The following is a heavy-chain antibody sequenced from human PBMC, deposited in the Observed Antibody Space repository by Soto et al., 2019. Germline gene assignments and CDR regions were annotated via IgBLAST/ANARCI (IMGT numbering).Heavy chain of an antibody. J-gene: IGHJ4*02. D-gene: IGHD3-22*01. CDR1: GFTFSSYG. V-gene: IGHV3-23*01. CDR2: ISGSGDST. CDR3: AKDYYFDSSGPDY. Sequence: GGPLRLSCTSSGFTFSSYGMSWVRQAPGKGLEWVSAISGSGDSTYYAESVKGRFTISRDNSKNTLYLQMNSLRAEDTAIYYCAKDYYFDSSGPDYWGQGTLVTVSS.